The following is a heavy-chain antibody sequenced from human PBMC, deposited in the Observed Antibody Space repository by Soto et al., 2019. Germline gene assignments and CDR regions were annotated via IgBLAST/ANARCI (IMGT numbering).Heavy chain of an antibody. J-gene: IGHJ4*02. Sequence: SETLSLTCAVYGGSFSGYYWSWIRQPPGKGLEWIGEINHSGSTNYNPSLKSRVTISVDTSKNQFSLKLSSVTAADTAVYYCARGRAIAVHWGQGTLVTVSS. D-gene: IGHD6-19*01. CDR3: ARGRAIAVH. CDR1: GGSFSGYY. V-gene: IGHV4-34*01. CDR2: INHSGST.